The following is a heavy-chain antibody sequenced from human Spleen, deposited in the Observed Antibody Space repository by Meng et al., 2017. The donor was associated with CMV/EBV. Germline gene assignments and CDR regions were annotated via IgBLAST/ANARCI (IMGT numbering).Heavy chain of an antibody. D-gene: IGHD3-3*01. CDR3: ARDRPLITIFGVVGGWFDP. J-gene: IGHJ5*02. CDR1: GYSLTSNG. V-gene: IGHV1-18*01. CDR2: ISPYNGKT. Sequence: ASVKVSCKASGYSLTSNGISWVRQASGQGLEWMGWISPYNGKTKYAQKVQGRLTLTTDTSTNTAYMELRSLRSDDTAVYYCARDRPLITIFGVVGGWFDPWGQGTLVTVSS.